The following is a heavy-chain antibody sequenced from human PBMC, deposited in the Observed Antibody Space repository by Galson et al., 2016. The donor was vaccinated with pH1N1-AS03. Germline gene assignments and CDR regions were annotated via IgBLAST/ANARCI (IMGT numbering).Heavy chain of an antibody. CDR1: GFTFSTYA. D-gene: IGHD5-18*01. V-gene: IGHV3-23*01. CDR3: ANQRASGTTMVTRLDY. J-gene: IGHJ4*02. CDR2: ISGADLST. Sequence: SLRLSCAASGFTFSTYAMSWVRQAPGQGLGWVSSISGADLSTYYADSVKGRFTVSRDNSKNTLYLQMNGLRAEDTAIYYCANQRASGTTMVTRLDYWGQGTLVTASS.